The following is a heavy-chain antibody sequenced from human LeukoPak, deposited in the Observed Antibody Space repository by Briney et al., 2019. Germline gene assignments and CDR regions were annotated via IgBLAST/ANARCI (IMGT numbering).Heavy chain of an antibody. V-gene: IGHV1-8*01. Sequence: GASVKVSCKASGYTFTSYDINWVRQANGQGLEWMGWMNPNSGNTGYAQKFQGRVTMTRNTSISTAYMELSSLRSEDTAVYYCARGSRHGSGSYCGYWGQGTLVTVSS. J-gene: IGHJ4*02. CDR2: MNPNSGNT. CDR1: GYTFTSYD. D-gene: IGHD3-10*01. CDR3: ARGSRHGSGSYCGY.